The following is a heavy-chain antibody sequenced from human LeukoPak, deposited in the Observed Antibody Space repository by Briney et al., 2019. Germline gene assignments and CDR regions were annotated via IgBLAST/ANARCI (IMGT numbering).Heavy chain of an antibody. CDR1: GFIFSNYG. V-gene: IGHV3-30*18. D-gene: IGHD6-25*01. Sequence: PGRSLRLSCAASGFIFSNYGMHWVRQAPGQGLEWVAVISHDGRTEFYADSVKGRFTISRDNSKNTLDLQMFSLRAEDTAVYYCTKEPTPYTSGWYFQHWGQGTLVTVSS. J-gene: IGHJ1*01. CDR2: ISHDGRTE. CDR3: TKEPTPYTSGWYFQH.